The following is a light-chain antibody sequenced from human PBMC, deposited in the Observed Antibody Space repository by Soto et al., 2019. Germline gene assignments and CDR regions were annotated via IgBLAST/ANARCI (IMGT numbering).Light chain of an antibody. V-gene: IGLV1-44*01. CDR2: SNN. CDR1: SSNIGSNT. Sequence: QSALTQPPSASGTPRQRVTISCSGSSSNIGSNTVNWYQQLPGTAPKLLIYSNNQRPSGVPDRFSGSKSGTSASLAISGLQSEDEADYYCAAWDDSLNGPYYVFGTGTKVTVL. CDR3: AAWDDSLNGPYYV. J-gene: IGLJ1*01.